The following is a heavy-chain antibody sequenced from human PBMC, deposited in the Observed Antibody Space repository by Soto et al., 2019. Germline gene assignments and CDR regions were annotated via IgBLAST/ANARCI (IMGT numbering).Heavy chain of an antibody. CDR2: LSGSGGTT. D-gene: IGHD3-10*02. V-gene: IGHV3-23*01. CDR1: GFTFSSRA. Sequence: EVQLLESGGGLVQPGGSLRLSCKASGFTFSSRAMTWVRQAPGKGLEWVSTLSGSGGTTYYADSVKGRFTISRDNSKNTLYLQMNSLRAEDTAVYYCAILDYYARWGQGTLVTVSS. J-gene: IGHJ1*01. CDR3: AILDYYAR.